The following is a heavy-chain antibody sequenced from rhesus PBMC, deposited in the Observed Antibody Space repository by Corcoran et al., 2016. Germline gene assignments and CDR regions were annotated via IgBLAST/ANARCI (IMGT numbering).Heavy chain of an antibody. V-gene: IGHV1-1*01. CDR1: GCTCTSYS. J-gene: IGHJ4*01. D-gene: IGHD4-23*01. CDR2: ISPYNSNK. Sequence: QVQLVQSGAAIKQPGASVKLPCKASGCTCTSYSMHWARQAPGQGVEWIGLISPYNSNKGYAQNFQGRVTITTDTSTSTGYMELSSLRSEDTAVYYCTRGTVTTFDYWGQGVLVTVSS. CDR3: TRGTVTTFDY.